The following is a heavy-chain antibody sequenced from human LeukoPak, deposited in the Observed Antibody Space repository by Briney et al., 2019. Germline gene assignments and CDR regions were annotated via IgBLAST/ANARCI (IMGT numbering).Heavy chain of an antibody. J-gene: IGHJ4*02. CDR1: GGSISSSSYY. CDR3: ARAWSRVGATFDY. CDR2: IYYSGST. D-gene: IGHD1-26*01. V-gene: IGHV4-39*07. Sequence: SETLSLTCTVSGGSISSSSYYWGWIRQPPGKGLEWIGSIYYSGSTYYNPSLKSRVTISVDTSKNQFSLKLSSVTAADTAVYYCARAWSRVGATFDYWGQGTLVTVSS.